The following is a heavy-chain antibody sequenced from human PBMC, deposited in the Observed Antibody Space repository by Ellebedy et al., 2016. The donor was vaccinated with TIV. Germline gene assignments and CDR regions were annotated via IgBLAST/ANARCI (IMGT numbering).Heavy chain of an antibody. Sequence: SQTLSLTXAISGDSVSSNSSVLNWLRQSQSRGLEWLGRTYYRSKWYNDYAISVKSRITINPDTSKNQFSLHLHSVTPEDTAVYFCAREGHYYYTDVWGKGTTVTVSS. CDR3: AREGHYYYTDV. CDR1: GDSVSSNSSV. J-gene: IGHJ6*03. V-gene: IGHV6-1*01. CDR2: TYYRSKWYN.